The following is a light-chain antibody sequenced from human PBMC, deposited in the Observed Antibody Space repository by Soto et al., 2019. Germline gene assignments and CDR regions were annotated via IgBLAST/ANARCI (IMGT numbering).Light chain of an antibody. J-gene: IGKJ2*01. CDR3: QQYYILPPV. V-gene: IGKV3-15*01. Sequence: EIVMTQSPATLSVSPGASATLFCRASESVSSDLAWYRQKPGQAPRLLIFYASIRATGIPARFSGSGSGTRFTLTVNGLQSEEVAIYFWQQYYILPPVFGQGTKLQI. CDR2: YAS. CDR1: ESVSSD.